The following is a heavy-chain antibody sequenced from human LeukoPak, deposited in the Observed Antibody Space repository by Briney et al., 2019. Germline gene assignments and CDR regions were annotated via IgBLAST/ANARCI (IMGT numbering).Heavy chain of an antibody. CDR2: IYYSGTT. CDR1: GDSISSYY. V-gene: IGHV4-59*01. D-gene: IGHD4-11*01. CDR3: VRESYSGYFDY. Sequence: PSETLSLTCTVSGDSISSYYCDWIRQPPGKGLEWIGYIYYSGTTNYNPSLKSRVTISVDTSKNQFSLKLSSVTAADTAVYYCVRESYSGYFDYWGQGSLVTVSS. J-gene: IGHJ4*02.